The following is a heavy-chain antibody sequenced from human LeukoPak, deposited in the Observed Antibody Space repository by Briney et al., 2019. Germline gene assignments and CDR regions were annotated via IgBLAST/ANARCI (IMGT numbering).Heavy chain of an antibody. V-gene: IGHV5-51*01. D-gene: IGHD4-17*01. J-gene: IGHJ6*02. CDR2: IYPGDSDT. CDR1: GYSFTSYW. CDR3: ARHATVTTLFHGMDV. Sequence: GESLKISCKGSGYSFTSYWIGRVRQMPGKGLEWMGIIYPGDSDTRYSPSFQGQVTISADKSISTAYLQWSSLKASDTAMYYCARHATVTTLFHGMDVWGQGTTVTVSS.